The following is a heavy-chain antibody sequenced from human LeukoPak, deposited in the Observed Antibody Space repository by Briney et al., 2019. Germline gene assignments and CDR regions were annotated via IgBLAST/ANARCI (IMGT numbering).Heavy chain of an antibody. D-gene: IGHD3-9*01. CDR3: AKALHYDTIVWDFDWLSYYFDY. Sequence: GGSLRLSCAASGFTFSSYEMNWVRQAPGKGLEWVSAISGSGGSTYYADSVKGRFTISRDNSKNTLYLQMNSLRAEDTAVYYCAKALHYDTIVWDFDWLSYYFDYWGQGTLVTVSS. CDR2: ISGSGGST. CDR1: GFTFSSYE. J-gene: IGHJ4*02. V-gene: IGHV3-23*01.